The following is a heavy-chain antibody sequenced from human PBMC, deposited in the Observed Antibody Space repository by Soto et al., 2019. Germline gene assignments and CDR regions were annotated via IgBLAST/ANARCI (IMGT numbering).Heavy chain of an antibody. Sequence: GGSLRPTCAPSEFTSGSYWMSWVRKAAGEGVEGVASIKQDRSVEHYVDCVKGRFTITRDNAEKSLHLQMNSLKAEDSAVYYCAKLRGDYTVVDYWGQGARVTVSS. V-gene: IGHV3-7*03. J-gene: IGHJ4*02. D-gene: IGHD4-17*01. CDR3: AKLRGDYTVVDY. CDR1: EFTSGSYW. CDR2: IKQDRSVE.